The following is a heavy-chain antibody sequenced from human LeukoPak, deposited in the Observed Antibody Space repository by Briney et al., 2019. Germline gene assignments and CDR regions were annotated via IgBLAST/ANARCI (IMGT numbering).Heavy chain of an antibody. V-gene: IGHV1-58*01. CDR2: IVVGSGNT. J-gene: IGHJ5*02. CDR1: GFTFTSSA. D-gene: IGHD3-22*01. CDR3: AVDTRSSGYYLEYNWFDP. Sequence: ASVTVSCTASGFTFTSSAVQWVRQARGQRLEWIGWIVVGSGNTNYAQKFQGRVTITRDMSTSTAYMELSSLRSEDTAVYYCAVDTRSSGYYLEYNWFDPWGQGTLSPSPQ.